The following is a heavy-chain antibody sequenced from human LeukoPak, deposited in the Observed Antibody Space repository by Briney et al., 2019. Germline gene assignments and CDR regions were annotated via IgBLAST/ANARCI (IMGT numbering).Heavy chain of an antibody. J-gene: IGHJ6*03. D-gene: IGHD3-16*02. CDR3: ARLKYDYVWGSYRLTHYYYYMDV. V-gene: IGHV4-34*01. Sequence: SETLSLTCAVYGGSFSGYYWSWIRQPPGKGQEWIGEINHSGSTNYNPSLKSRVTISVDTSKNQFSLKLSSVTAADTAVYYCARLKYDYVWGSYRLTHYYYYMDVWGKGTTVTISS. CDR2: INHSGST. CDR1: GGSFSGYY.